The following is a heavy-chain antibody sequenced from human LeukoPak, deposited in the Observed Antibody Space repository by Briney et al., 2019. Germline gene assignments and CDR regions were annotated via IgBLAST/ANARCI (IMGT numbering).Heavy chain of an antibody. Sequence: SKTLSLTCTVSGYSISSGYFWGWIRQPPGKGLEWIGTIYNSGSTYYNASLESRVTISVDTSKNQFSLKLSSGTAADTAVYYCARAYSSSWYFNWFDPWGQGTLVTVSS. CDR3: ARAYSSSWYFNWFDP. CDR2: IYNSGST. J-gene: IGHJ5*02. D-gene: IGHD6-13*01. CDR1: GYSISSGYF. V-gene: IGHV4-38-2*02.